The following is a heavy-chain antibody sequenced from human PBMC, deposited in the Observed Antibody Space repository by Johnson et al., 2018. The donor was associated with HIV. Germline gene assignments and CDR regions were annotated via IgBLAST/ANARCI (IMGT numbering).Heavy chain of an antibody. CDR2: ISFDGNNK. D-gene: IGHD5-18*01. CDR3: ARDQRGGYSYGDTFDF. V-gene: IGHV3-30-3*01. J-gene: IGHJ3*01. Sequence: QVQLVVSGGGVVQPGRSLRLSCASSGFTVSSNYMSWVRQAPGKGLEWVTFISFDGNNKYYGDSVKGRFTISRDNSKNMLYLLMNSLRADDTAVYYCARDQRGGYSYGDTFDFWGQGTMVTVSS. CDR1: GFTVSSNY.